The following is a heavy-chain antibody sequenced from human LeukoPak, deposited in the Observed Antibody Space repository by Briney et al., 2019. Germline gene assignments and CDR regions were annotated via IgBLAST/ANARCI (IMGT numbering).Heavy chain of an antibody. CDR2: ISRSSSYI. V-gene: IGHV3-21*01. D-gene: IGHD2-2*02. Sequence: GGSLRLSCAAPGFTFSSYSMNWVRQAPGKGLEWVSSISRSSSYIYYADSVKGRFTISRDNAKNSLYPQMNSLRAEDTAVYYCARVGDSGYCSSTSCYTDYWGQGTLVTVSS. CDR3: ARVGDSGYCSSTSCYTDY. CDR1: GFTFSSYS. J-gene: IGHJ4*02.